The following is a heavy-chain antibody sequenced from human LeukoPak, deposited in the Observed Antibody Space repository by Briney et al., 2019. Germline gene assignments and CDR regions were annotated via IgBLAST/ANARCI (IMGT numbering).Heavy chain of an antibody. D-gene: IGHD1-26*01. CDR3: AKAHGGSYHSGID. Sequence: PGRSLRLSCAASGFTFTSYAMNWVRQAPGKGLEWVSGISGSGGSTYYADSVKGRFSISRDNSKNTLYLHLNSLRVEDTAEYYCAKAHGGSYHSGIDWGQGTLVIVSS. CDR2: ISGSGGST. V-gene: IGHV3-23*01. CDR1: GFTFTSYA. J-gene: IGHJ4*02.